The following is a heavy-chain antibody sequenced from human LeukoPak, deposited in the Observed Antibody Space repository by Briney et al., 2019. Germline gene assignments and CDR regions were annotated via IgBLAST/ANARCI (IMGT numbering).Heavy chain of an antibody. CDR2: MKQDGSET. V-gene: IGHV3-7*01. J-gene: IGHJ4*02. D-gene: IGHD2-2*01. Sequence: GGSLRLSCAASGFTFSSYAMHWVRQAPGKGLEWVANMKQDGSETYYVDSVKGRFTISRDNAKNSLYLQMSSLRADDTAVYYCARDEYTSPCDYWGQGTLVTVSS. CDR3: ARDEYTSPCDY. CDR1: GFTFSSYA.